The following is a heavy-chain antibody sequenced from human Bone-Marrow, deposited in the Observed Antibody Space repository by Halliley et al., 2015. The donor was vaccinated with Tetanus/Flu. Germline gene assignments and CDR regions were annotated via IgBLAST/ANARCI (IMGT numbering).Heavy chain of an antibody. V-gene: IGHV5-51*01. D-gene: IGHD3-22*01. J-gene: IGHJ4*02. CDR2: IYPGGSDT. CDR3: ARASGGYYFDF. Sequence: GFRGIIYPGGSDTRYSPSVQGQVTISADKSISTAYRQWSSLKASDTAMYYCARASGGYYFDFWGQGTLVTVSS.